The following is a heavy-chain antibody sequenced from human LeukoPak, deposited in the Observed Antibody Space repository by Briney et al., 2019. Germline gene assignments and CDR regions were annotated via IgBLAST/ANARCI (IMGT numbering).Heavy chain of an antibody. CDR1: GFTFSTYW. Sequence: GGSLRLSCAASGFTFSTYWMNWVRQAPGKGLEWVASINPDGSEKYYVDSVKGRFTISRDRAKNSLSLQMNSLRAEDTALYYCARAGFLITSTFRHWGQGTLVTVSS. CDR3: ARAGFLITSTFRH. CDR2: INPDGSEK. V-gene: IGHV3-7*01. D-gene: IGHD2-2*01. J-gene: IGHJ4*02.